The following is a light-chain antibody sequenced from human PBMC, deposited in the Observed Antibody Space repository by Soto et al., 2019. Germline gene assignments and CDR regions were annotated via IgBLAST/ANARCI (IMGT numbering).Light chain of an antibody. Sequence: DIQMTQSPSSLSASVGDRVTITCRASQSISSYLNWYQQKPGKAPKLLIYAASSLQSGVPSRFSGSGSGTDFTLTIAGLQPEDSASYFCQQSISAPLTFGGVTKVEIK. CDR3: QQSISAPLT. CDR2: AAS. CDR1: QSISSY. J-gene: IGKJ4*01. V-gene: IGKV1-39*01.